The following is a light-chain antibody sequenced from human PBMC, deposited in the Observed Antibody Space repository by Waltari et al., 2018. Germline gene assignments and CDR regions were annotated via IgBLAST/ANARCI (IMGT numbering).Light chain of an antibody. CDR3: QHYVRLPAT. Sequence: EIVLTQSPGTLSLAPGERATLSCSPSQSVGRTLAWYQQKPGQAPSLLIYAASTRATGIPDRFSGSGSGTDFSLTISRLEPEDFAVYYCQHYVRLPATFGQGTKVEI. CDR2: AAS. V-gene: IGKV3-20*01. J-gene: IGKJ1*01. CDR1: QSVGRT.